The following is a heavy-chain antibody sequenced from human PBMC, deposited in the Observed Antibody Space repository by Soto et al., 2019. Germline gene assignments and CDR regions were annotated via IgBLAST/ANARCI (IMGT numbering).Heavy chain of an antibody. CDR2: IYPGDSDT. V-gene: IGHV5-51*01. CDR1: GYSFTSYW. Sequence: PXDSLTISCKGSGYSFTSYWLGLVRQMPGKGLEWMGIIYPGDSDTRYSPSFQGQVTISADKSISTAYLQWSSLKASDTAMYYCARLPTDDDYYYGMDVWGQGTTVTVSS. D-gene: IGHD4-4*01. J-gene: IGHJ6*02. CDR3: ARLPTDDDYYYGMDV.